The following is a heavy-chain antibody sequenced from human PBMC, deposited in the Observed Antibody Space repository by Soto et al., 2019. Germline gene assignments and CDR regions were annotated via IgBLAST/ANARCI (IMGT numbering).Heavy chain of an antibody. J-gene: IGHJ6*03. CDR2: ISSSSSYI. D-gene: IGHD2-2*01. V-gene: IGHV3-21*01. Sequence: GGSLRLSCAASGFTFSSYSMNWVRQAPGKGLEWVSSISSSSSYIYYADSVKGRFTISRDNAKNSLYLQMNSLRAEDTAVYYCARVGCSSTSCYLYYYYYMDVWGKGTTVTVSS. CDR1: GFTFSSYS. CDR3: ARVGCSSTSCYLYYYYYMDV.